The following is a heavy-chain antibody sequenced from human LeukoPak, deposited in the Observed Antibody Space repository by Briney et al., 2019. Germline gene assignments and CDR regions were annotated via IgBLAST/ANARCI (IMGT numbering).Heavy chain of an antibody. D-gene: IGHD3-22*01. Sequence: GASVKVSCKASGYTFTSYGISWVRQAPGQGLEWMGWISAYNGNTNYAQKLQGRVTMTTDTSTSTAYMELRSLRSDDTAVYYCARVDSSGYYYYGVDVWGQGTTVTVSS. CDR3: ARVDSSGYYYYGVDV. CDR1: GYTFTSYG. J-gene: IGHJ6*02. CDR2: ISAYNGNT. V-gene: IGHV1-18*01.